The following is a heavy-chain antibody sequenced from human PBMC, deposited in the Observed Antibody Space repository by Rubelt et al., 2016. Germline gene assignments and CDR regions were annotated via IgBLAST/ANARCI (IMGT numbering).Heavy chain of an antibody. Sequence: EVQLLESGGGLVQPGGSLRLSCAASGFTFSTYWMHWVRQAPGKGLVWVSRINRDGTSTTYADSVKGRFTISRDNAKNTLFLQMNSLRAEDTAIYYCGAGHKSDYWGQGTLVTVSS. CDR3: GAGHKSDY. J-gene: IGHJ4*02. CDR1: GFTFSTYW. V-gene: IGHV3-74*02. CDR2: INRDGTST.